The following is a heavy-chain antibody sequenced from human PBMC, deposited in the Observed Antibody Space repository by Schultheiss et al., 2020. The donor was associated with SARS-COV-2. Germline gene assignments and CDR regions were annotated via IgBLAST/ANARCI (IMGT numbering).Heavy chain of an antibody. CDR1: GGSISSSSYY. Sequence: SETLSLTCTVSGGSISSSSYYWGWIRQPPGKGLEWIGEINHSGSTNYNPSLKSRVTISVDTSKNQFSLKLSSVTAADTAVYYCARDRSSTYYGMDVWGQGTTVTVSS. V-gene: IGHV4-39*02. J-gene: IGHJ6*02. CDR3: ARDRSSTYYGMDV. CDR2: INHSGST. D-gene: IGHD2-2*01.